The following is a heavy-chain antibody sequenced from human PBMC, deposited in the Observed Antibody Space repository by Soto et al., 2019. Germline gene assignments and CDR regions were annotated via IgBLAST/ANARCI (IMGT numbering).Heavy chain of an antibody. Sequence: ARVKRSCKASGYAFTGYGKRWVRQAPGQGLEWMGWISAYNGNTNYAQKLQGRVTMTTDTSTSTACMELRSLRSDDTAVYYCARARYSSGSAFDIWGQGTMVTVSS. V-gene: IGHV1-18*01. CDR2: ISAYNGNT. CDR1: GYAFTGYG. D-gene: IGHD6-19*01. J-gene: IGHJ3*02. CDR3: ARARYSSGSAFDI.